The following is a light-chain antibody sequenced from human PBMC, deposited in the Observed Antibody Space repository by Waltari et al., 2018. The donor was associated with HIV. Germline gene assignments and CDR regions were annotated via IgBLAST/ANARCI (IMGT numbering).Light chain of an antibody. CDR3: QQYGTSPRYT. J-gene: IGKJ2*01. CDR1: QSVSSSY. Sequence: EDVLTQSPGTLSLSPGERATLSCRASQSVSSSYLAWYQQKPGQAPRLLIYGVSSRATGIPDRFSGSGSGTDFTLTISRLEPEDFAVYYCQQYGTSPRYTFGQGTKLEIK. CDR2: GVS. V-gene: IGKV3-20*01.